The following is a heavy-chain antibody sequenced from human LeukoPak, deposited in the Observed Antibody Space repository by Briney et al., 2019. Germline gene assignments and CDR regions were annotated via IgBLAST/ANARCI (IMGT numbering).Heavy chain of an antibody. CDR1: GYTFTSYG. J-gene: IGHJ5*02. D-gene: IGHD2-2*02. Sequence: ASVKVSCKASGYTFTSYGISWVRQAPGQGLEWMGWISAYNGNTNYAQKLQGRVTMTTDTSTSTAYMELRSLRSDDTAVYYCARDFSPHPPAFVPAAIRRWFDPWGQGTLVTVSS. V-gene: IGHV1-18*01. CDR3: ARDFSPHPPAFVPAAIRRWFDP. CDR2: ISAYNGNT.